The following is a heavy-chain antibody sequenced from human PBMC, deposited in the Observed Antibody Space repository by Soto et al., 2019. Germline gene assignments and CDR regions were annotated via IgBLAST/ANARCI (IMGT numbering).Heavy chain of an antibody. J-gene: IGHJ4*02. CDR1: GYTFTTYG. V-gene: IGHV1-18*01. Sequence: QVHLVQSGAEVKKPGASVKVSCKASGYTFTTYGITWVRQAPGQGLEWMGWISAYNANTNYAQKFQGRVAMTTDTSTRTAYMELRSLRSDDTAVYYCERRAGTSHHFDSLGQGTQVTVSS. CDR3: ERRAGTSHHFDS. D-gene: IGHD1-7*01. CDR2: ISAYNANT.